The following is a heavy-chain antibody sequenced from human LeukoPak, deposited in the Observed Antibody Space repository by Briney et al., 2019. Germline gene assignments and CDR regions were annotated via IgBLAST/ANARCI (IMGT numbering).Heavy chain of an antibody. Sequence: PSETLSLTCSVSGGSISSSSYYWGWIRQPPGKGLEWIGRIYYSGSTYYNPSLKSRVTISVDTSKNQFSLKLSSVTAADTAVYYCARHGTIFGVVDYWGQGTLVTVSS. J-gene: IGHJ4*02. CDR1: GGSISSSSYY. V-gene: IGHV4-39*01. D-gene: IGHD3-3*01. CDR3: ARHGTIFGVVDY. CDR2: IYYSGST.